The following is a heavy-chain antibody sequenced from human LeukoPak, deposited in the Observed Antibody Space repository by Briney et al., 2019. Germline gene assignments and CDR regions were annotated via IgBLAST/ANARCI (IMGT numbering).Heavy chain of an antibody. CDR3: ARGDIAARLGDY. D-gene: IGHD6-6*01. Sequence: VASVKVSCKASGYTFTSYYMHWVRQAPGQGFEWMGIINPSGGSTSYAQKFQGRVTMTRDMSTSTVYMELSSLRSEDTAVYYCARGDIAARLGDYWGQGTLVTVSS. J-gene: IGHJ4*02. CDR2: INPSGGST. V-gene: IGHV1-46*01. CDR1: GYTFTSYY.